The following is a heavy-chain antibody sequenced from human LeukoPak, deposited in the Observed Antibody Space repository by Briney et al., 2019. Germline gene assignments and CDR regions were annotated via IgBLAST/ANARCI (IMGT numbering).Heavy chain of an antibody. V-gene: IGHV3-30*02. CDR2: IGYDGRNK. J-gene: IGHJ4*02. CDR3: AKDNAYYYADY. CDR1: GFTFSDYY. D-gene: IGHD3-10*01. Sequence: PGGSLRLSCAASGFTFSDYYMSWIRQAPGKGLEWVTFIGYDGRNKYYADSVKGRFTISRDNSKNTLYLQMNSLRAEDTAVYYCAKDNAYYYADYWGQGTLVTVSS.